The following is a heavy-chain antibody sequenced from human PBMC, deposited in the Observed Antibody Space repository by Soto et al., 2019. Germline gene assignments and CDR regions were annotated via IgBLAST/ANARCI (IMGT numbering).Heavy chain of an antibody. V-gene: IGHV1-3*01. D-gene: IGHD2-2*01. CDR3: ARWGDIVVVPAEYGMDV. CDR2: INAGNGNT. J-gene: IGHJ6*02. CDR1: GYTFTSYA. Sequence: QVQLVQSGAEVKKPGASVKVSCKASGYTFTSYAMHWVRQAPGQRLEWMGWINAGNGNTKYSQKFQGRVTITRDTSASTAYMELSSLRSEDTAVYYCARWGDIVVVPAEYGMDVWGQGTTVTVSS.